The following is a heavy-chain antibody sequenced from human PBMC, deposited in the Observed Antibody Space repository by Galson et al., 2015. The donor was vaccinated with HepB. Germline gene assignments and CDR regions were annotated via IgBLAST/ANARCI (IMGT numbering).Heavy chain of an antibody. CDR2: VYISGST. J-gene: IGHJ3*02. CDR3: ARNGYYDSADFYRGDAFHT. V-gene: IGHV4-4*07. CDR1: GGSIDGSY. Sequence: LSLTCAVSGGSIDGSYWSWIRQPAGKGLEWLGRVYISGSTNYNPSLKSRVTMSVDTSKNQFSLKLNSVTAADTAVYFCARNGYYDSADFYRGDAFHTWGQGTMVTVSS. D-gene: IGHD3-22*01.